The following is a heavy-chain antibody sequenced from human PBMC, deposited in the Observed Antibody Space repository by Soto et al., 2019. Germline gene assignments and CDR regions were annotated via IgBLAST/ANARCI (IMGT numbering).Heavy chain of an antibody. CDR3: ARDRSSSWYVGYFDY. CDR1: GFTFSSYE. Sequence: EVQLVESGGGLVQPGGSLRLSCAASGFTFSSYEMNWVRQAPGKGLEWVSYISSSGSTIYYADSVKGRFTISRDNAKNSLYLQMNSLRAEDTAVYYCARDRSSSWYVGYFDYWGQGTLVTVSS. V-gene: IGHV3-48*03. CDR2: ISSSGSTI. D-gene: IGHD6-13*01. J-gene: IGHJ4*02.